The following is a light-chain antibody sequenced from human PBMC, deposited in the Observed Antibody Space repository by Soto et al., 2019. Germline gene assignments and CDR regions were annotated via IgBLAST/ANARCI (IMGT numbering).Light chain of an antibody. J-gene: IGKJ2*01. V-gene: IGKV3-20*01. Sequence: EIVLTQSPGTLSLSPGERATLSCRASQSVSSSYLAWYQQKPGQAPRLLIYGASSRATGVPDRFSGSVSGTDSTLTISRREPEDCAVYYCQQYGSSPPLYTFGQATKLEIK. CDR3: QQYGSSPPLYT. CDR2: GAS. CDR1: QSVSSSY.